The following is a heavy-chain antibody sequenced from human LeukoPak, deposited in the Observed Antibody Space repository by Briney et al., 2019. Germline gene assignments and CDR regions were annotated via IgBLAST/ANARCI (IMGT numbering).Heavy chain of an antibody. V-gene: IGHV4-34*01. CDR2: INHSGST. Sequence: SETLSLTCAVYGGSFSGYYWSWIRQPPGKGLEWIGEINHSGSTNYNPSLKSRVTISVDTSKNQFSLKLSSVTAADTAVYYCAKCCRGGSRDYWGQGTLVTVSS. CDR1: GGSFSGYY. J-gene: IGHJ4*02. CDR3: AKCCRGGSRDY. D-gene: IGHD2-15*01.